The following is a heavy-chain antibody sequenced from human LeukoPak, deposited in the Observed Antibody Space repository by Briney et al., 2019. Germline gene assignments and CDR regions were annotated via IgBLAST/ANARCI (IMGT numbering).Heavy chain of an antibody. Sequence: GGSLRLSCAASGFTVSSNYMSWVRQAPGKGLEWDSVIYSGGSTCYADSVKGRFTISRDNSKNTLYLQMNSLRAEDTAVYYCARSPYYYDSSGYYPNWGQGTLVTVSS. V-gene: IGHV3-53*01. D-gene: IGHD3-22*01. CDR3: ARSPYYYDSSGYYPN. CDR1: GFTVSSNY. J-gene: IGHJ4*02. CDR2: IYSGGST.